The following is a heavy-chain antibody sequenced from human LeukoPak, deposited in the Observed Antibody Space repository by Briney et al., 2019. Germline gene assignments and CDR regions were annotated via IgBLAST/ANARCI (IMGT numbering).Heavy chain of an antibody. CDR2: ISSSSSTI. CDR1: GFTFSSYS. J-gene: IGHJ5*02. CDR3: ARDRALGYCSSTSCYGGDWFDP. D-gene: IGHD2-2*01. Sequence: GGSLRLSCAASGFTFSSYSVNWVRQAPGKGLEWVSYISSSSSTIYYADSVKGRFTISRDNAKNSLYLQMNSLRAGDTAVYYCARDRALGYCSSTSCYGGDWFDPWGQGTLVTVSS. V-gene: IGHV3-48*01.